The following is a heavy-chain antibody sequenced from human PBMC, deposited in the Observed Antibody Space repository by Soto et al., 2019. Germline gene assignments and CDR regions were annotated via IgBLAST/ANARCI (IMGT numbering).Heavy chain of an antibody. J-gene: IGHJ4*02. V-gene: IGHV4-31*03. CDR2: IYYSGST. CDR1: GGSISSGGYY. D-gene: IGHD3-22*01. CDR3: AREIGGYYSHSYFAY. Sequence: SETLSLTCTVSGGSISSGGYYWSWIRQHPGKGLEWIGYIYYSGSTYYNPSLKSRVTISVDTSKNQFSLKLSSVTAADTAVYYCAREIGGYYSHSYFAYWGQGTLVTVSS.